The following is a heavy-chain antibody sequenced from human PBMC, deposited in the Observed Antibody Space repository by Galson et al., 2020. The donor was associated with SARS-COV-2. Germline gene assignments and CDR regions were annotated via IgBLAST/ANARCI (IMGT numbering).Heavy chain of an antibody. CDR1: GFTSSSYA. CDR2: ISYDGSNK. V-gene: IGHV3-30*01. Sequence: GGSLRLSCAASGFTSSSYAMHWVRQAPGKGLEWVAVISYDGSNKYYADSVKGRFTISRDNSKNTLYLQMNSLRAEDTAVYYCARVPIQLWFTYYFDYWGQGTLVTVSS. J-gene: IGHJ4*02. D-gene: IGHD5-18*01. CDR3: ARVPIQLWFTYYFDY.